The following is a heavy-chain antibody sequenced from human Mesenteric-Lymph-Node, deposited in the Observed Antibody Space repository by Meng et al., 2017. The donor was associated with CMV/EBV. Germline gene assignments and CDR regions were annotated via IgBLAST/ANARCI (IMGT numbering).Heavy chain of an antibody. Sequence: GGSLRLSCAASGFTFSSYAMSWVRQAPGKGLEWVSAISGSGGSTYYADSVKGRFTISRDNSKNTLYLQMNSLRPEDTAVYYCAKGNTLVVPAALGYWGQGTLVTVSS. D-gene: IGHD2-2*01. CDR2: ISGSGGST. V-gene: IGHV3-23*01. CDR1: GFTFSSYA. CDR3: AKGNTLVVPAALGY. J-gene: IGHJ4*02.